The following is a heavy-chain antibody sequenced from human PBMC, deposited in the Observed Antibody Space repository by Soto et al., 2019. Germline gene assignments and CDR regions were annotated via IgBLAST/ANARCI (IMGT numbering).Heavy chain of an antibody. CDR3: ARGPSYSESYFDS. CDR2: ISYDGNNK. V-gene: IGHV3-30*03. D-gene: IGHD4-4*01. Sequence: PGGSLRLSCAASEFSFSNYAMHWVRQAPGKGLQWLAVISYDGNNKYYADSVEGRFTISRDNSKNTVYLQMNSLRLEDTAVYYCARGPSYSESYFDSWGQGTMVRVAS. CDR1: EFSFSNYA. J-gene: IGHJ4*02.